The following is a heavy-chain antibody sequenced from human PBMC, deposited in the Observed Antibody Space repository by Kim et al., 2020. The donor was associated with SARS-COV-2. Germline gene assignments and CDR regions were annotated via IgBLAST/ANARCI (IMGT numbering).Heavy chain of an antibody. J-gene: IGHJ4*02. CDR1: GGSISSSSYY. Sequence: SETLSLTCTVSGGSISSSSYYWGWIRQPPGKGLEWIGSIYYSGSTYYNPSLKSRVTISVDTSKNQFSLKLSSVTAADTAVYYCARGLELLGFGFLDYWGQGTLVTVSS. CDR2: IYYSGST. V-gene: IGHV4-39*01. CDR3: ARGLELLGFGFLDY. D-gene: IGHD1-26*01.